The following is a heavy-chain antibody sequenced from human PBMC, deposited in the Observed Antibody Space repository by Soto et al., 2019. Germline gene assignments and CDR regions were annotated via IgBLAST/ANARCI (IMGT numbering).Heavy chain of an antibody. D-gene: IGHD2-21*02. CDR2: ISGSGGNT. CDR1: GFTFSDYA. CDR3: ARRGAVTPKRVFDY. V-gene: IGHV3-23*01. Sequence: EGQLLESGGGLVQPGGSLRLSCAASGFTFSDYAMSWVRQAPGKGLEWVSTISGSGGNTYYADSVKGRFSISRDHSKNMVFMQMNSLRAEDTALYYCARRGAVTPKRVFDYWGQGTLVTVSS. J-gene: IGHJ4*02.